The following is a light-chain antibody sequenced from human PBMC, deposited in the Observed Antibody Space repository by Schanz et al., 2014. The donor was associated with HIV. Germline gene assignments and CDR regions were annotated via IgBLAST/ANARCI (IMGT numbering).Light chain of an antibody. CDR1: NSNIGRYT. Sequence: QSVLTQPPSASGTPGQRVTISCSGSNSNIGRYTVNWYQHLPGTAPKFLIYSNSQRPSGVPDRFSGSKSGTSASLAITGLQAEDEADYYCQSYDSGLSGWVFGGGTKVTVL. J-gene: IGLJ3*02. CDR2: SNS. CDR3: QSYDSGLSGWV. V-gene: IGLV1-44*01.